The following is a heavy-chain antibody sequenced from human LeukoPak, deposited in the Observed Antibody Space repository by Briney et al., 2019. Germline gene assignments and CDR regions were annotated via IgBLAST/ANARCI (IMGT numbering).Heavy chain of an antibody. CDR1: GYTFTSYG. D-gene: IGHD3-10*01. Sequence: GASVRVSCKASGYTFTSYGISWVRQAPGQGLEWMGWISAYNGNTNYAQKLQGRVTMTTDTSTSTAYMELRSLRSDDTAVYYCARGVFIYYYYYMDVWGKGTTVTVSS. J-gene: IGHJ6*03. V-gene: IGHV1-18*01. CDR2: ISAYNGNT. CDR3: ARGVFIYYYYYMDV.